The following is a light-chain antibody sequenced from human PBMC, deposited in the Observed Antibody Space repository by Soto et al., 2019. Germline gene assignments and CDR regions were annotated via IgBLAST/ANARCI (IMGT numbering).Light chain of an antibody. CDR1: QNVLYSSNNKNY. V-gene: IGKV4-1*01. CDR3: QQYYSSPRT. J-gene: IGKJ1*01. CDR2: WAS. Sequence: DIVMTQSPDSLAVSLGERATINCKSSQNVLYSSNNKNYLTWYQQKPGQPPKLLIYWASTRESGVPVRFSGSGSGTDFTLTISSLQAEDVAVYYCQQYYSSPRTFGQGTKVEIK.